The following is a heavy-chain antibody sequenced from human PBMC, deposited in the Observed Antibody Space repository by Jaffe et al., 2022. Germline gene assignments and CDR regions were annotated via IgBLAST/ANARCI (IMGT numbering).Heavy chain of an antibody. V-gene: IGHV1-8*01. CDR1: GYTFTSYD. CDR2: MNPNSGNT. CDR3: ARAHQGDYIWGSYRFPLYNWFDP. Sequence: QVQLVQSGAEVKKPGASVKVSCKASGYTFTSYDINWVRQATGQGLEWMGWMNPNSGNTGYAQKFQGRVTMTRNTSISTAYMELSSLRSEDTAVYYCARAHQGDYIWGSYRFPLYNWFDPWGQGTLVTVSS. J-gene: IGHJ5*02. D-gene: IGHD3-16*02.